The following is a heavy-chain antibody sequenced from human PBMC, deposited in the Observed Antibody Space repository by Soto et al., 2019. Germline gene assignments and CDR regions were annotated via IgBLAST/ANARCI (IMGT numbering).Heavy chain of an antibody. D-gene: IGHD2-21*01. J-gene: IGHJ6*03. CDR3: ARGCRGCIPPYYYYYMDV. Sequence: EVQLVESGGGLVQPGGSLRLSCAASGFTFSSYDMHWVRQATGKGLEWVSAIGTAGDTYYPGSVKGRFTISRENAKNSLYRQMNSLRAGDTAVYYCARGCRGCIPPYYYYYMDVWGKGTTVTVSS. CDR1: GFTFSSYD. CDR2: IGTAGDT. V-gene: IGHV3-13*01.